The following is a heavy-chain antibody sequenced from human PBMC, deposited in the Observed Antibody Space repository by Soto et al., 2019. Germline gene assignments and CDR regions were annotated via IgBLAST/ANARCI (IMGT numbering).Heavy chain of an antibody. J-gene: IGHJ3*02. CDR2: ICPGNSDT. Sequence: GESLKISCKDSGDGFSIHLVAWLRQMPGKGLEWVGIICPGNSDTMYSRSFQGQVTISADTALTTTYLQWDPLKRPDPAIDFCATDSQSGGGNCRMGGFDRWGQGTMVTVSS. D-gene: IGHD2-15*01. CDR1: GDGFSIHL. CDR3: ATDSQSGGGNCRMGGFDR. V-gene: IGHV5-51*01.